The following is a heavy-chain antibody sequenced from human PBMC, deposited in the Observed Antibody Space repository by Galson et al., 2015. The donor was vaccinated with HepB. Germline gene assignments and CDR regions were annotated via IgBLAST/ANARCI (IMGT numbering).Heavy chain of an antibody. D-gene: IGHD3-10*01. CDR2: LFYSGNT. Sequence: LSLTCTVSGGSIHTPNFYWGWVRQPPGEGLEWLGSLFYSGNTYFNPSLESRVTISVDKSRNQFSLRLNSVTAADTAVYYCARAGDENAFDIWGRGTMVTVSS. CDR3: ARAGDENAFDI. V-gene: IGHV4-39*01. J-gene: IGHJ3*02. CDR1: GGSIHTPNFY.